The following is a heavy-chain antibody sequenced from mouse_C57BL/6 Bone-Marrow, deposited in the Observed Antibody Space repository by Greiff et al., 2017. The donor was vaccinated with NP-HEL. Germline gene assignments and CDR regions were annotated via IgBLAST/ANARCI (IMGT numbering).Heavy chain of an antibody. J-gene: IGHJ1*03. V-gene: IGHV1-39*01. CDR2: INPNYGTT. CDR1: GYSFTDYN. Sequence: VQLQQSGPELVKPGASVKISCKASGYSFTDYNMNWVKQSNGKSLEWIGVINPNYGTTSYNQKFKGKATLTVDQSSSTAYMQLNSLTSEDSAVYYCARRDYYGSSEVGWYFDVWGTGTTVTVSS. CDR3: ARRDYYGSSEVGWYFDV. D-gene: IGHD1-1*01.